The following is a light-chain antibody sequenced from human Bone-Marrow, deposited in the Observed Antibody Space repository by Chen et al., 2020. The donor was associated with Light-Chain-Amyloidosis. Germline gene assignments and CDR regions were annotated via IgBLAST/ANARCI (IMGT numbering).Light chain of an antibody. CDR2: DAS. Sequence: EIVLTQSPATLSLYPGERVTLSCRASQSVSSYLAWYQQKPGRAPRLLIYDASNRATGIPARFSGSGSGTDFALTIRSLEPEDFAVYYCQQRSNWPTFGGGTKVEIK. V-gene: IGKV3-11*01. J-gene: IGKJ4*01. CDR1: QSVSSY. CDR3: QQRSNWPT.